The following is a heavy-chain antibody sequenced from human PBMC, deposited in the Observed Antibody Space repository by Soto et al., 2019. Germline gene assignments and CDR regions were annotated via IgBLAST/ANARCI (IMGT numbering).Heavy chain of an antibody. V-gene: IGHV1-69*01. D-gene: IGHD2-21*02. CDR1: GDTFSSYA. Sequence: QVQLVQSGAEVKKPGSSVKVSCKASGDTFSSYAISWVRQAPGQGLEWMGGIIPIFGTANYEQKFQGRVTITAYESTSTAYMELSSLRSEDTAVYYCARDGSGDRSRASPRDVWGQWTTVPVSS. CDR2: IIPIFGTA. J-gene: IGHJ6*02. CDR3: ARDGSGDRSRASPRDV.